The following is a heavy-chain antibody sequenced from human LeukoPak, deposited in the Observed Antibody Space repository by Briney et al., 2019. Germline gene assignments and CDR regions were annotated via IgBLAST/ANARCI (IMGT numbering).Heavy chain of an antibody. D-gene: IGHD3-16*01. Sequence: SVKVSCKVSGNSISNYAVSWVRQAPGQGFEWMGGIIPIFGTADYAQKFQGRVTITADQSTSTTYMALSSLKSEDTATYYCTTRACHAGGCSSSFYYYYGLHFWGQGTTVSVSS. CDR1: GNSISNYA. CDR2: IIPIFGTA. V-gene: IGHV1-69*13. CDR3: TTRACHAGGCSSSFYYYYGLHF. J-gene: IGHJ6*02.